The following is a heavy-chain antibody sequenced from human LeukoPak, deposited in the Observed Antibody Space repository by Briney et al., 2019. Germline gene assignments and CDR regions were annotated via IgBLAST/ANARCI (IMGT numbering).Heavy chain of an antibody. V-gene: IGHV1-2*02. CDR1: GYIFTDYY. CDR2: INPKSGGT. D-gene: IGHD4-23*01. J-gene: IGHJ4*02. Sequence: ASVKVSCKASGYIFTDYYVHWVRQAPGQGLEWMGWINPKSGGTIYAQKLQGRVTMTRDTSITTAYMELSRLTSDGTAIYYCAREAVDSNSFDYWGQETLVTVSS. CDR3: AREAVDSNSFDY.